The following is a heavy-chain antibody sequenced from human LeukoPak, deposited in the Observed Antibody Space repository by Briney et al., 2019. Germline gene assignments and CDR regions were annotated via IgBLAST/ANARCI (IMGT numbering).Heavy chain of an antibody. J-gene: IGHJ3*02. V-gene: IGHV4-59*01. D-gene: IGHD1-26*01. Sequence: SETLSLTCTVSGGSISSYYWSWIRQPPGKGLEWIGYVYYSGSTNYNPSLKSRVTISVDTSKNQFSLKLSSVTAADTAVYYCGGAGVTKDAFDIWGQGTMVTVSS. CDR2: VYYSGST. CDR3: GGAGVTKDAFDI. CDR1: GGSISSYY.